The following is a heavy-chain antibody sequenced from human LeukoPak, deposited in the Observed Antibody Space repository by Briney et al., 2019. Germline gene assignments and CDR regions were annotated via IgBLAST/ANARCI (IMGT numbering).Heavy chain of an antibody. J-gene: IGHJ4*02. Sequence: PPETLSLTCAVSGGSINNYYWSWYRQPAGKGLEWIGRIYSSGSTNYNPSLRSRVTISVDKSKNQFSLNLTSVTAADTGVHHCAREYSSTSGRHFDYWGQGILVTVPS. CDR3: AREYSSTSGRHFDY. CDR1: GGSINNYY. D-gene: IGHD6-6*01. V-gene: IGHV4-4*07. CDR2: IYSSGST.